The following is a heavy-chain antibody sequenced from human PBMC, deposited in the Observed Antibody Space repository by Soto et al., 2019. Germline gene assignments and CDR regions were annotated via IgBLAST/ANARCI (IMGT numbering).Heavy chain of an antibody. J-gene: IGHJ5*02. CDR1: GYIFTGYY. D-gene: IGHD3-22*01. V-gene: IGHV1-2*02. CDR2: FNPNSGGT. CDR3: ARGDFDSSANYYAGWFDP. Sequence: QVQLVQSGAEVKKPGASVKVSCKASGYIFTGYYMHWLRQDPGQGLEWMGWFNPNSGGTKYAQKFQGRVTMTNDTSINTAYMELSGLISDDTDVYYCARGDFDSSANYYAGWFDPWGQGTLVTVSS.